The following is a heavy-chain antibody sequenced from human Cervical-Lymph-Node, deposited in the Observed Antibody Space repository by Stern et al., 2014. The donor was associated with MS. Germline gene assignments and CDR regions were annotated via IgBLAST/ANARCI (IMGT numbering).Heavy chain of an antibody. D-gene: IGHD2-15*01. CDR1: GFTFSDHY. CDR2: IRNKANRYAT. J-gene: IGHJ4*02. CDR3: ASLGYCSGGTCYVGY. V-gene: IGHV3-72*01. Sequence: VQLVESGGGLVQPGGSLRLSCAASGFTFSDHYMDWVRQAPGKGLEWVGRIRNKANRYATEYAASVKGRFTISREDSKNSLYLQMDSLKTEDTAVYYCASLGYCSGGTCYVGYWGQGTLVTVSS.